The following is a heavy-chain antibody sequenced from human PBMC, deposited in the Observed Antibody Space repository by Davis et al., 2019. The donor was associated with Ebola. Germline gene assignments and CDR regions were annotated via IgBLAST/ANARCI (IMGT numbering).Heavy chain of an antibody. CDR1: GGSISSSSYY. V-gene: IGHV4-39*02. J-gene: IGHJ6*02. CDR3: AREAGSSSSLYYYGMDV. CDR2: MYFSGRN. D-gene: IGHD6-6*01. Sequence: SETLSLTCTVSGGSISSSSYYWGWIRQPPGKGLEWIGSMYFSGRNHYNPSLKSRVTIYVDTSKNQFSLKLSSVTAADTAVYYCAREAGSSSSLYYYGMDVWGQGTTVTVSS.